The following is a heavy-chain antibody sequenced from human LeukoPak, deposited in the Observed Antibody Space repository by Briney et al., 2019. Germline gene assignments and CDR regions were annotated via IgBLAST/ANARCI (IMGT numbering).Heavy chain of an antibody. Sequence: PGGSLRLSCAASGFTFSSYAMSWVRQAPGKGLEWVSAISGSGGSTYYADSVEGRFTISRDNSKNTLFLQMSSLRTEDTAVYYCATDESNSFFFWGQGTLVTVSS. CDR1: GFTFSSYA. D-gene: IGHD2/OR15-2a*01. J-gene: IGHJ4*02. V-gene: IGHV3-23*01. CDR2: ISGSGGST. CDR3: ATDESNSFFF.